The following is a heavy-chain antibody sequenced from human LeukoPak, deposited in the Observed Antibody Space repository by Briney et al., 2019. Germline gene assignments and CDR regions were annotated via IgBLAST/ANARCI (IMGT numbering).Heavy chain of an antibody. CDR3: ASASNNGWYQDY. J-gene: IGHJ4*02. D-gene: IGHD6-19*01. CDR1: GGSFSSFY. CDR2: VSYSADT. Sequence: SETLSLTCTVPGGSFSSFYWSWIRQPPGKGLDWIGYVSYSADTNYNPSLKSRVTMSVDTSKNQFSLSLTSVTAADTPLYFCASASNNGWYQDYWGQGTLVTVSS. V-gene: IGHV4-59*01.